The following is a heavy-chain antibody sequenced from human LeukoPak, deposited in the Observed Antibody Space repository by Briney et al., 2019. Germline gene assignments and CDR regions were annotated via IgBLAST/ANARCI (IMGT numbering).Heavy chain of an antibody. D-gene: IGHD3-22*01. CDR2: ISYDGSNK. V-gene: IGHV3-30*04. CDR3: ARDKRPDYYDSSGYYSHWFDP. J-gene: IGHJ5*02. CDR1: GFTFSSYA. Sequence: GRSLRLSCAASGFTFSSYAMHWVRQAPGKGLEWVAVISYDGSNKYYADSVKGRFTISRDNSKNTLYLQMNSLRAEDTAVYYCARDKRPDYYDSSGYYSHWFDPWGQGTLVTVSS.